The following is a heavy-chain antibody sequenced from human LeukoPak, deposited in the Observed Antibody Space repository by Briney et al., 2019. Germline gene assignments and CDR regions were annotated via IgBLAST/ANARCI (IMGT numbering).Heavy chain of an antibody. CDR1: EFTFSSYS. Sequence: PGGSLRLSCAASEFTFSSYSMNWVRQAPGKGLEWVSSISSSSSYIYYADSVKGRFTISRDNAKNSLYLQMNSLRAEDTAVYYCARGRVPAAMRNSYYFDYWGQGTLVTVSS. CDR2: ISSSSSYI. D-gene: IGHD2-2*01. V-gene: IGHV3-21*01. J-gene: IGHJ4*02. CDR3: ARGRVPAAMRNSYYFDY.